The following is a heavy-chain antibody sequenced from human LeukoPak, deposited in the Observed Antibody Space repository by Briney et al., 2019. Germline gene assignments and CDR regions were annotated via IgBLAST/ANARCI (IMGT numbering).Heavy chain of an antibody. V-gene: IGHV3-9*01. CDR3: VKERDYYFDY. CDR1: GFNFGDYA. D-gene: IGHD2-21*02. J-gene: IGHJ4*02. CDR2: ITWNSGTI. Sequence: PGRSLRLSCAASGFNFGDYAMHWVRQTPEKGLEWVSGITWNSGTIAYADSVKGRSIISRDNAKNSLYLQMNSLRPEDTALYYCVKERDYYFDYWGQGTLVTVSS.